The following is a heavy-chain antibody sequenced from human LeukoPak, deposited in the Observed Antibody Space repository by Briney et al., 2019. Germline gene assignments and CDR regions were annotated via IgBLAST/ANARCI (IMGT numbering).Heavy chain of an antibody. D-gene: IGHD3-9*01. Sequence: GGSLRLSCAASGFTFSSYAMSWVRQAPGKGLEWVTFIGFDGKSKYYADSVKGRFTVSRDNSKNTLSLQMISLRAEDTAVYYCAKVPKSTGWTADFWGQGTLVTVSS. CDR3: AKVPKSTGWTADF. CDR1: GFTFSSYA. J-gene: IGHJ4*02. V-gene: IGHV3-30*02. CDR2: IGFDGKSK.